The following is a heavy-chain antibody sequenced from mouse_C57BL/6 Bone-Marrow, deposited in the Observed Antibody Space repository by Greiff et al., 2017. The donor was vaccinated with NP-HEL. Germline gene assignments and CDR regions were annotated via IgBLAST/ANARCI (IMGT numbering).Heavy chain of an antibody. Sequence: EVKLMESGGDLVKPGGSLKLSCAASGFTFSSYGMSWVRQTPDKRLEWVATISSGGSYTSYPDSVKGRFTISRDNAKNTLYLQMSSLESEDTAMYYCARQRRETGTTWFAYWGQGTLVTVSA. CDR1: GFTFSSYG. CDR2: ISSGGSYT. CDR3: ARQRRETGTTWFAY. J-gene: IGHJ3*01. V-gene: IGHV5-6*01.